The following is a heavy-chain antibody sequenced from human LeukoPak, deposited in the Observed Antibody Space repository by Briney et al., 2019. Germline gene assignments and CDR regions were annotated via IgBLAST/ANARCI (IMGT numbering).Heavy chain of an antibody. CDR1: GGSISSYY. V-gene: IGHV4-59*01. J-gene: IGHJ5*02. Sequence: SETLSLTCTVSGGSISSYYWSWIRQPPGKGLEWIGYIYYSGSTNYNPSLKSRVTISVDTSKNQFSLKLSSVTAADTAVYYCARGKTAYDILTGYYSAPFDPWGQGTLVTVSS. CDR2: IYYSGST. D-gene: IGHD3-9*01. CDR3: ARGKTAYDILTGYYSAPFDP.